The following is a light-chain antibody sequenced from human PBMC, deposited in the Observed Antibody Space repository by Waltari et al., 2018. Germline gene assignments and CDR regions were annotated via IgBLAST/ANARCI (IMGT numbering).Light chain of an antibody. CDR3: CSYAGSDTFV. V-gene: IGLV2-11*01. Sequence: QSALPQPRPVSGSPGQSVTISCTGTSNDVGGYNFVSWYQQHPGKAPKLMIYDVNKRPSGVPDRFSGSKSGNTASLTISGLQAEDEADYYCCSYAGSDTFVFGTGTKVTVL. J-gene: IGLJ1*01. CDR1: SNDVGGYNF. CDR2: DVN.